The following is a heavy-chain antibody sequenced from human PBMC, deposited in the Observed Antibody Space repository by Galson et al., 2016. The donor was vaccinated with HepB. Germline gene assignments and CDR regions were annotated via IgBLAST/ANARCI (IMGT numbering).Heavy chain of an antibody. CDR3: ARDVIPGIAAAGFDP. CDR2: ISTYTGNT. V-gene: IGHV1-18*01. D-gene: IGHD6-13*01. CDR1: GYNFASYG. Sequence: SVKVSCKASGYNFASYGINWVRQAPGQGLEWMGWISTYTGNTNYAERLQDRVTMTTDTSTSTAYMESRSLRSDDTAVYYCARDVIPGIAAAGFDPWGQGTLVIVSS. J-gene: IGHJ5*02.